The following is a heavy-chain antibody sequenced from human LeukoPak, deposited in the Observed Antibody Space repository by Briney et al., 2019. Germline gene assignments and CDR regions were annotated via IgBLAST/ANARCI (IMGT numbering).Heavy chain of an antibody. V-gene: IGHV3-21*01. CDR1: GFTFSSYG. CDR2: IDNSRSYI. J-gene: IGHJ4*02. D-gene: IGHD6-19*01. CDR3: AKVPSSGWDYYFDY. Sequence: PGGSLRLSCAASGFTFSSYGMSWVRQAPGKGLEWVSSIDNSRSYIYYADPVKGRFTISRDNAKNSLSLQMNSLRAEDTAVYYCAKVPSSGWDYYFDYWGQGTLVTVSS.